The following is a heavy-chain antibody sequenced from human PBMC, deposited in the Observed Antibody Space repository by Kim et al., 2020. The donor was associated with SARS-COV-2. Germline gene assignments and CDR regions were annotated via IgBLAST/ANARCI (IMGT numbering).Heavy chain of an antibody. J-gene: IGHJ2*01. CDR1: GGSISSYY. V-gene: IGHV4-59*01. D-gene: IGHD3-10*01. Sequence: SETLSLTCTVSGGSISSYYWSWIRQPPGKGLEWIGYIYYSGSTNYNPSLKSRVTISVDTSKNQFSLKLSSVTAADTAVYYCARDPRGRFGEIWYFDLWGRGTLVTVSS. CDR3: ARDPRGRFGEIWYFDL. CDR2: IYYSGST.